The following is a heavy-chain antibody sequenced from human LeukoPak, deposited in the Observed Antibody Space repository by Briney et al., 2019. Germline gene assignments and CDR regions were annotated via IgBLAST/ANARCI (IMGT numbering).Heavy chain of an antibody. V-gene: IGHV1-24*01. CDR1: GHTLTELS. CDR2: FDPEDGET. CDR3: AKGLGESHYYYYGMDV. Sequence: ASVKVSCKVSGHTLTELSMHWVRQAPGKGLEWMGGFDPEDGETIYAQKFQGRVTMTEDTSTDTAYMELSSLRSEDTAVYYCAKGLGESHYYYYGMDVWGQGTTVTVSS. D-gene: IGHD3-10*01. J-gene: IGHJ6*02.